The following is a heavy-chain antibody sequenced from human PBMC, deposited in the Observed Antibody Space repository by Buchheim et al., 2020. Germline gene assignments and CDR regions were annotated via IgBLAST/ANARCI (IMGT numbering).Heavy chain of an antibody. D-gene: IGHD1-26*01. CDR3: ARDRREHFDY. V-gene: IGHV4-4*07. CDR2: IYSSGGT. CDR1: GGSITNFY. Sequence: QVQLRESGPGLMKPSETLSLTCTVSGGSITNFYWSWIRQPAGKGLEWIGRIYSSGGTSYNPSLKSRVIMSVDTSKDQISLTLISETAADAAGYFCARDRREHFDYWGQGAL. J-gene: IGHJ4*02.